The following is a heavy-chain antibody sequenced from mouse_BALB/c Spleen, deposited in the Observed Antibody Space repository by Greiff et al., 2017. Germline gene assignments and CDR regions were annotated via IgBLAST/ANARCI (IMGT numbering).Heavy chain of an antibody. CDR3: ASAYYGNLYAMDY. V-gene: IGHV5-12-2*01. Sequence: EVQGVESGGGLVQPGGSLKLSCAASGFTFSSYTMSWVRQTPEKRLEWVAYISNGGGSTYYPDTVKGRFTISRDNAKNTLYLQMSSLKSEDTAMYYCASAYYGNLYAMDYWGQGTSVTVSA. CDR1: GFTFSSYT. CDR2: ISNGGGST. D-gene: IGHD2-10*01. J-gene: IGHJ4*01.